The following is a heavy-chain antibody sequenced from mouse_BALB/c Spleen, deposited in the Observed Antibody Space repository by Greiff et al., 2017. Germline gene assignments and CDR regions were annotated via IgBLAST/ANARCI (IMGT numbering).Heavy chain of an antibody. Sequence: VQLQQPGAELVKPGASVKLSCKASGYTFTSYWMHWVKQRPGQGLEWIGEINPSNGRTNYNEKFKSKATLTVDKSSSTAYMQLSSLTSEDSAVYYCARSLFLGYWGQGTTLTVSS. J-gene: IGHJ2*01. CDR1: GYTFTSYW. CDR2: INPSNGRT. CDR3: ARSLFLGY. D-gene: IGHD1-1*01. V-gene: IGHV1S81*02.